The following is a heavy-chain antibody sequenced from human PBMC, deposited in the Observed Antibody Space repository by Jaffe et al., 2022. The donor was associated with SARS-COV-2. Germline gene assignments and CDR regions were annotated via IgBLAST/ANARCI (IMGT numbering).Heavy chain of an antibody. CDR2: MSYSGNT. V-gene: IGHV4-39*01. D-gene: IGHD5-12*01. Sequence: QLQLQESGPGLVKPSETLSLTCTVSGGSISVNNYYWGWIRQPPGKGLEWIGSMSYSGNTLYNPSLKSRVTMSVDTSKNQFSLKVTSVTAADTAVYYCARRGGGGTVAIEKTYYWGQGTQVTVSS. CDR3: ARRGGGGTVAIEKTYY. CDR1: GGSISVNNYY. J-gene: IGHJ4*02.